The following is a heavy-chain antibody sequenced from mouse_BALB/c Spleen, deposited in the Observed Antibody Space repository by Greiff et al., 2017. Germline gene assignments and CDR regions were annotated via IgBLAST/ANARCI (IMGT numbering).Heavy chain of an antibody. D-gene: IGHD2-4*01. Sequence: VQLKESGAELVKPGASVKLSCTASGFNIKDTYMHWVKQRPEQGLEWIGRIDPANGNTKYDPKFQGKATITADTSSNTAYLQLSSLTSEDTAVYYCASTYYDLSWFAYWGQGTLVTVSA. CDR1: GFNIKDTY. CDR2: IDPANGNT. CDR3: ASTYYDLSWFAY. V-gene: IGHV14-3*02. J-gene: IGHJ3*01.